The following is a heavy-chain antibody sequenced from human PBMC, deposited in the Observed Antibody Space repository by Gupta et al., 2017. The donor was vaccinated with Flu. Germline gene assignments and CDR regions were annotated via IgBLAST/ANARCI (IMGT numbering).Heavy chain of an antibody. CDR1: GDSFTSYW. CDR2: TYPGDSDT. CDR3: ARLFSLGREVATDELDY. Sequence: DVQLVQSGAEVKTPGESLKISCKGSGDSFTSYWIGWVRQMPGKGLEWMGITYPGDSDTRYSPSFQGQVTISADKSISTAYLQWSSLKASDTAMYYCARLFSLGREVATDELDYWGQGTLVTVSS. D-gene: IGHD5-24*01. V-gene: IGHV5-51*03. J-gene: IGHJ4*02.